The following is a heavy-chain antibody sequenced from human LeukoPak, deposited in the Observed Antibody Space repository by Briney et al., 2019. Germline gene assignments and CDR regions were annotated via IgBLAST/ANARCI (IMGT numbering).Heavy chain of an antibody. Sequence: PSETLSLTCTVSGGSISSYYWSWIRQPPGKGLEWIGYIYYSGSTYYNPSLKSRVTISVDTSKNQFSLKLSSVTAADTAVYYCARAEIYGGSYLGYWGQGTLVTVSS. D-gene: IGHD1-26*01. CDR3: ARAEIYGGSYLGY. CDR1: GGSISSYY. V-gene: IGHV4-59*12. CDR2: IYYSGST. J-gene: IGHJ4*02.